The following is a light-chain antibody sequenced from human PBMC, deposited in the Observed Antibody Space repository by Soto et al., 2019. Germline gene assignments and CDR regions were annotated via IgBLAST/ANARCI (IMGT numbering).Light chain of an antibody. V-gene: IGKV3-20*01. CDR2: DAS. Sequence: IVLTQSPATLSLSPGERATLSCRVSQSVGSYLGWYQQRPGQPPRLLIYDASNRATDIPDRFSGRGSGTDFTLTISRLEPEDFAVYYCQQYGSSPPSSTFGQGTRLEIK. CDR1: QSVGSY. J-gene: IGKJ5*01. CDR3: QQYGSSPPSST.